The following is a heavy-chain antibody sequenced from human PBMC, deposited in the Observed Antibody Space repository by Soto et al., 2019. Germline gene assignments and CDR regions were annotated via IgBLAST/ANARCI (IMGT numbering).Heavy chain of an antibody. CDR3: ARDAHTYYDFWGGYYPSYFDY. D-gene: IGHD3-3*01. J-gene: IGHJ4*02. CDR1: GFTFSSYA. Sequence: GGSLRLSCAASGFTFSSYAMHWVRQAPGKGLEWVAVISYDGSNKYYADSVKGRFTISRDNSKNTLYLQMNRRRAEATAVYYCARDAHTYYDFWGGYYPSYFDYWGQGTLVTVSS. CDR2: ISYDGSNK. V-gene: IGHV3-30-3*01.